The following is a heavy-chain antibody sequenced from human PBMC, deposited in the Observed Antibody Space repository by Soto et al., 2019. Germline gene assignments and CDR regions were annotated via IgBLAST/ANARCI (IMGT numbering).Heavy chain of an antibody. Sequence: GGSLRLSCAASGFTFSSYAMSWVRQAPGKGLEWVSAISGSGGSTYYADSVKGRFTISRDNSKNTLYLQMNSLRAEDTAVYYCAKDRGKPLTGSWFDPWGQGTLVTVSS. V-gene: IGHV3-23*01. CDR3: AKDRGKPLTGSWFDP. CDR1: GFTFSSYA. CDR2: ISGSGGST. D-gene: IGHD7-27*01. J-gene: IGHJ5*02.